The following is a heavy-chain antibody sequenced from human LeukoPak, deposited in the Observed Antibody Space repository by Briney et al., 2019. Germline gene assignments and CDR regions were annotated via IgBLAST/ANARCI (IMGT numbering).Heavy chain of an antibody. Sequence: WIAFVYYSGTTNYNPSPKSRVTISVDTSKNQFSLKLSSVTAADTAVYYCATSPTVTSLDYWGQGTLVTVSS. CDR2: VYYSGTT. CDR3: ATSPTVTSLDY. J-gene: IGHJ4*02. V-gene: IGHV4-59*01. D-gene: IGHD4-17*01.